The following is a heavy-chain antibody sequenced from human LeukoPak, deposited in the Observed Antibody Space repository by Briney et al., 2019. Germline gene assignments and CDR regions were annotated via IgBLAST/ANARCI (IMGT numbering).Heavy chain of an antibody. V-gene: IGHV3-66*04. CDR1: GFTVISNY. Sequence: PGGSLRLSCAASGFTVISNYMSWVRQAPGKGLEWVSVIYGGGSTYYADSVKGRFTISRDNSKNTLYLQMNSLRAEDTAVYYCAKPTGHYDFWSGYYRGWGQGTLVTVSS. CDR3: AKPTGHYDFWSGYYRG. D-gene: IGHD3-3*01. CDR2: IYGGGST. J-gene: IGHJ4*02.